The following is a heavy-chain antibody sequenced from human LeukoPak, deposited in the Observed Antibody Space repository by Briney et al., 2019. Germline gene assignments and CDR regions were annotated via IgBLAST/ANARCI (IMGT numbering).Heavy chain of an antibody. CDR3: ARGGAAAAYPPGPDY. CDR1: GFTFSSYW. J-gene: IGHJ4*02. D-gene: IGHD6-13*01. V-gene: IGHV3-7*01. Sequence: GGSLRLSCAASGFTFSSYWMSWVRQAPGKGLEWVANIKQDGSEKYYVDSVKGRFTISRDNAKNSLYLQMNSLRAEDTAVYYCARGGAAAAYPPGPDYWGQGTLVTVSS. CDR2: IKQDGSEK.